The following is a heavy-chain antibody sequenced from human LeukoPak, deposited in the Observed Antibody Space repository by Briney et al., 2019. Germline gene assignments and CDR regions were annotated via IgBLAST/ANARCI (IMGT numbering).Heavy chain of an antibody. V-gene: IGHV4-31*03. CDR1: GGFLSSGGYY. J-gene: IGHJ5*02. Sequence: SETLSLTCTFSGGFLSSGGYYWRWLRQHPGTALEWIGYIYYSGSTYYNPSLKSRVTISVDTSKNQFSLKLSSVTAADTAVYYCAREHPPPTNWFDPWGQGTLVTVSS. CDR2: IYYSGST. CDR3: AREHPPPTNWFDP.